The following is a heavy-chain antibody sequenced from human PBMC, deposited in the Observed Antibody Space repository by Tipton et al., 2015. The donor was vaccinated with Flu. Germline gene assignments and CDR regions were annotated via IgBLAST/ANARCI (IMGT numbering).Heavy chain of an antibody. CDR1: GGSIRSNSHY. J-gene: IGHJ6*02. V-gene: IGHV4-39*07. D-gene: IGHD6-13*01. CDR3: ARDSAAHYGMDV. Sequence: TLSLTCTVSGGSIRSNSHYWGWIRQPPGKGLEWIGSIYYSGSAYYNPSLKSRVTMSIDTSKNQFSLKVTSVTAADTAVYYCARDSAAHYGMDVWGQGTTVTVSS. CDR2: IYYSGSA.